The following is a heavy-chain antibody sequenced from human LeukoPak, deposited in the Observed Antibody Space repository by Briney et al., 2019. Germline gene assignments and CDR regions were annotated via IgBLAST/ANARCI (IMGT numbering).Heavy chain of an antibody. D-gene: IGHD6-6*01. CDR3: AKGSSSSRPYYFDY. CDR1: GFTFSSYA. Sequence: PGGSRRLSCAASGFTFSSYAMSWVRQAPGKGLEWVSAITNSGGDTYHADSVKGRFTISRDNSKNTLYLQMNSLRVEDTAVYYCAKGSSSSRPYYFDYWGQGTLVTVSS. V-gene: IGHV3-23*01. CDR2: ITNSGGDT. J-gene: IGHJ4*02.